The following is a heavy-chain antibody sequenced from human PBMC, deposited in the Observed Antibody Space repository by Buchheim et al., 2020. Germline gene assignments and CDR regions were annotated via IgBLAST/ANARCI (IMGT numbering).Heavy chain of an antibody. D-gene: IGHD2-2*01. CDR1: GFTFSDYY. J-gene: IGHJ5*02. CDR3: ARDGGYCSSTSCWFDP. Sequence: QVQLVESGGGLVKPGGSLRLSCAASGFTFSDYYWSWIRQAPGKGLEWLSYISPRNYTNHADSVKGRFTISRDNAKNSLYLQMNSLRAEDTAVYYCARDGGYCSSTSCWFDPWGQGTL. V-gene: IGHV3-11*06. CDR2: ISPRNYT.